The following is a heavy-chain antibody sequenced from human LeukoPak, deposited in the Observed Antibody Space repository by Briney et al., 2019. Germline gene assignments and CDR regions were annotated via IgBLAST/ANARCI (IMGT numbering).Heavy chain of an antibody. Sequence: GASVKVSCKASGYTFTSYGISWVRQAPGQGLEWMGWISAYNGNTNYAQKLQGRVTMTTDTSTSTAYMELSSLRSEDTAVYYCARDSGAPIVVVPAASNYYYYYGMDVWGQGTTVTVSS. V-gene: IGHV1-18*01. J-gene: IGHJ6*02. CDR1: GYTFTSYG. CDR2: ISAYNGNT. D-gene: IGHD2-2*01. CDR3: ARDSGAPIVVVPAASNYYYYYGMDV.